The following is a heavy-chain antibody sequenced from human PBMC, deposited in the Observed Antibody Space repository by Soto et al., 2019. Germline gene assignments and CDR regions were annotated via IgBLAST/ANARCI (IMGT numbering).Heavy chain of an antibody. J-gene: IGHJ4*02. CDR3: ARGRVAGDFDY. CDR1: GFTFSSYA. D-gene: IGHD6-19*01. CDR2: IGTAGDT. Sequence: GGSLRLSCAASGFTFSSYAMNWVRQAPGKGLEWVSAIGTAGDTYYPGSVKGRFTISRENAKNSLYLQMNSLRAGDTAVYYCARGRVAGDFDYWGQGTLVTVSS. V-gene: IGHV3-13*01.